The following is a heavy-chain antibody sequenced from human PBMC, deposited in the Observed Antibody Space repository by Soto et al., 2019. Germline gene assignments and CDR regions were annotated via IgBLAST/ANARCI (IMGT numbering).Heavy chain of an antibody. Sequence: QVQLVQSGGEVKKPGASVKVSCKASGYTFSDYGISWVRQAPGQGLEWMGWIGPYNDNTNYAQKFQGRVTMTRDTTTSTAYMELRDLRSDVTAVDYCALDFWSGYYVQNFDYWGQGTLVIVSS. CDR3: ALDFWSGYYVQNFDY. D-gene: IGHD3-3*01. V-gene: IGHV1-18*01. CDR2: IGPYNDNT. CDR1: GYTFSDYG. J-gene: IGHJ4*02.